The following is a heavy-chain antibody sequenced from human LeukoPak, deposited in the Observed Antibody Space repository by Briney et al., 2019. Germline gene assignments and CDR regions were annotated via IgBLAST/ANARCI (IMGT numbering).Heavy chain of an antibody. CDR1: GFTVITNC. V-gene: IGHV3-66*01. CDR3: ARVATVVARGGNAFDI. Sequence: QAGGSLRLSCAASGFTVITNCMSWVRQAPGKGLEWVSVIYSSGSTYYADSVKGRLTISRDNSKNTLYLQMNSLRAEDTAVYYCARVATVVARGGNAFDIWGQGTMVTVSS. D-gene: IGHD2-15*01. CDR2: IYSSGST. J-gene: IGHJ3*02.